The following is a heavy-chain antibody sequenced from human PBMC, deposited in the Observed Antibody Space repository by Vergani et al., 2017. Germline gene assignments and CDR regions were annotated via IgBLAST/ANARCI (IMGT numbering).Heavy chain of an antibody. Sequence: QVQLVQSGAEVKKPGSSVKVSCKASGGTFSSYAISWVRQAPGQGLGWMGGIIPIFGTANYAQKFQGRVTITADESTSTAYMGLSSLRSEDTAVYYCARGDEDGSGVYYMDVWGKGTTVTVSS. V-gene: IGHV1-69*01. J-gene: IGHJ6*03. CDR2: IIPIFGTA. CDR3: ARGDEDGSGVYYMDV. CDR1: GGTFSSYA. D-gene: IGHD3-10*01.